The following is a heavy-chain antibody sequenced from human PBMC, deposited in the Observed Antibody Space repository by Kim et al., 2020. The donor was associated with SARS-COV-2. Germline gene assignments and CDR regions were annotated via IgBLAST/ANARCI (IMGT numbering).Heavy chain of an antibody. Sequence: GGSLRLSCAASGFTFSSYGMHWVRQAPGKGLEWVAVIWYDGSNKYYADSVKGRFTIARDNSKNTLYLQMNSLRAEDTAVYYCARGLLSSSWWDGYFQHWGQGTLVTVS. CDR1: GFTFSSYG. CDR2: IWYDGSNK. J-gene: IGHJ1*01. D-gene: IGHD6-13*01. CDR3: ARGLLSSSWWDGYFQH. V-gene: IGHV3-33*01.